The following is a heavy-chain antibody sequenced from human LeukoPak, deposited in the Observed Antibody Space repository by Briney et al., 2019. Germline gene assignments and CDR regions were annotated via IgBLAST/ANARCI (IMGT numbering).Heavy chain of an antibody. CDR2: IYPRDSTT. CDR1: GYSFPSYW. V-gene: IGHV5-51*01. Sequence: GESLKISCKASGYSFPSYWIGWVRPMPGKGLEWMGIIYPRDSTTRYSPAFEGQVTISVDKSITTAYLQWSSLKASDSAMYYCARRAIIQGTSALDFWGQGTLVTVSS. CDR3: ARRAIIQGTSALDF. J-gene: IGHJ4*02. D-gene: IGHD1-26*01.